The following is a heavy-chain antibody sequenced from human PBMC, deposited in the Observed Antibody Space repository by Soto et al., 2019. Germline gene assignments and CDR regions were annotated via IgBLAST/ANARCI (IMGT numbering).Heavy chain of an antibody. CDR3: VVYSSSSGRHFDY. J-gene: IGHJ4*02. CDR2: IYPGDSDT. CDR1: GGTFSSYR. V-gene: IGHV5-51*01. D-gene: IGHD6-6*01. Sequence: KVSCKASGGTFSSYRINWVRQMPGKGLEWMGIIYPGDSDTRYSPSFQGQVTISADKSITTAYLQWRSLKASDTAIYYCVVYSSSSGRHFDYWGQGTLVTVSS.